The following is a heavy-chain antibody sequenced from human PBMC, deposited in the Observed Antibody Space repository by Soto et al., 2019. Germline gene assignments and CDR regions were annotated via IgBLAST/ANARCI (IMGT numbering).Heavy chain of an antibody. V-gene: IGHV1-69*02. CDR3: ARGGAVVVPGAVDRHNWFDP. J-gene: IGHJ5*02. CDR2: VIPILGMA. D-gene: IGHD2-2*01. Sequence: SVKVSCKASGGPYNKYTISWVRQAPGQGLEWIGRVIPILGMANYAQKFQGRVTITADKSTSTVYMELSSLRSEDTAVYYCARGGAVVVPGAVDRHNWFDPWGQGTLVTVSS. CDR1: GGPYNKYT.